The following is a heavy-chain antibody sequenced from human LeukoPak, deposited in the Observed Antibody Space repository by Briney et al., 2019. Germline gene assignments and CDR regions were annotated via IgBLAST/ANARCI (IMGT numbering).Heavy chain of an antibody. J-gene: IGHJ3*02. V-gene: IGHV3-23*01. CDR3: AKDDRGEDGFDI. Sequence: GGSLRLSCAASGFTFSSYAMSWVRQAPGKGLEWVSTVSGIDGSTYYADSVKGRFTISRDNSKNTLYLQMNSLRAEDTALYYCAKDDRGEDGFDIWGQGTMVTVSS. D-gene: IGHD3-10*01. CDR2: VSGIDGST. CDR1: GFTFSSYA.